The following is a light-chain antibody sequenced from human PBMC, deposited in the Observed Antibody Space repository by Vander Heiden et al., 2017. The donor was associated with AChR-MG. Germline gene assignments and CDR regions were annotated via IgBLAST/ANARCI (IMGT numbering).Light chain of an antibody. CDR2: GAS. V-gene: IGKV3D-15*01. J-gene: IGKJ2*01. CDR3: QHYNNWPRS. Sequence: EIVTTQSPATLSVSPGERATLARRASQSVSSNLAWYQQKPGQAPRLLVYGASIRATGIPARFSGSGSGTEFTLTISSLQSEDFALYYCQHYNNWPRSFGQGTKLAI. CDR1: QSVSSN.